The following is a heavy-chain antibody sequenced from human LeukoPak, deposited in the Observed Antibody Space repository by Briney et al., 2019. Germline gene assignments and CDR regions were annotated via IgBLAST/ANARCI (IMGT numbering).Heavy chain of an antibody. CDR3: ARRSRIHYFDY. CDR2: IYPGDSDT. J-gene: IGHJ4*02. CDR1: GYSSTSYW. V-gene: IGHV5-51*01. Sequence: LGESLKISCKGSGYSSTSYWIGWVRQTPAKGLAWMGIIYPGDSDTRYSPSFQGQVTISADKSISTAYLQWSSLKASDTAMYYCARRSRIHYFDYWGQGTLVTVSS. D-gene: IGHD6-13*01.